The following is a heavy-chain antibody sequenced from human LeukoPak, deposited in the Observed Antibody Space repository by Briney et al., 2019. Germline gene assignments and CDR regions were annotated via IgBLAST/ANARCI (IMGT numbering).Heavy chain of an antibody. CDR3: VSHYNDYGDYGAFDI. V-gene: IGHV4-39*01. J-gene: IGHJ3*02. Sequence: PSGTLSLTCTVSGGSISGSSYYWGWIRQPPGKGLEWIGSIYYSGSTYYNPSLKSRVTISVDTSKNQFSLKLSSVTAADTAVYYCVSHYNDYGDYGAFDIWGQGTMVTVSS. CDR2: IYYSGST. D-gene: IGHD4-17*01. CDR1: GGSISGSSYY.